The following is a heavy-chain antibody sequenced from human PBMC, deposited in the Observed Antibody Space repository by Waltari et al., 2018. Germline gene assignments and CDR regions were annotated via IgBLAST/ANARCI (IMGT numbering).Heavy chain of an antibody. D-gene: IGHD4-17*01. CDR1: EYSFNKDW. Sequence: EVPLVQSGAEVKKPGESLKISCKDSEYSFNKDWIGWVRQVPGKGLEWMGSIHPGESTCRDSPPFQGPVTLSADKSIRTAFLQWSSLKASDTATYYCARASAIRDYYGTLTAYEPFDYWGQGTLVTVSS. J-gene: IGHJ4*02. V-gene: IGHV5-51*01. CDR3: ARASAIRDYYGTLTAYEPFDY. CDR2: IHPGESTC.